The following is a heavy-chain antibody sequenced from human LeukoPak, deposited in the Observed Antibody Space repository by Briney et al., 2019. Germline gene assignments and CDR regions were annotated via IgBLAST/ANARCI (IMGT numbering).Heavy chain of an antibody. CDR2: IIPIFGTA. CDR3: AGSSNLYFSSTICYICNNYYYYIDV. D-gene: IGHD2-2*02. Sequence: SVKVSCKASGGTFSSYAISWVRQAPGQGLEWMGGIIPIFGTANYSQKFLGRLTIITDDSSSTTYIEQSSLQSAATAVDYYAGSSNLYFSSTICYICNNYYYYIDVWGKGTTVTVSS. V-gene: IGHV1-69*05. J-gene: IGHJ6*03. CDR1: GGTFSSYA.